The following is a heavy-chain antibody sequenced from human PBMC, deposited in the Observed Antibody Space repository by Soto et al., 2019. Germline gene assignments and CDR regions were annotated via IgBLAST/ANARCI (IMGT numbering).Heavy chain of an antibody. CDR2: ISGSGGST. CDR3: AKSREAPVLRFLASYGMDV. V-gene: IGHV3-23*01. Sequence: EVQLLESGGGLVQPGGSLRLSCAASGFTFSSYAMSWVRQAPGKGLEWVSAISGSGGSTYYADSVKGRFTISRDNSNYTLYLQRNSLRAEDTAVYYCAKSREAPVLRFLASYGMDVRGQGTTVTVSS. CDR1: GFTFSSYA. D-gene: IGHD3-3*01. J-gene: IGHJ6*02.